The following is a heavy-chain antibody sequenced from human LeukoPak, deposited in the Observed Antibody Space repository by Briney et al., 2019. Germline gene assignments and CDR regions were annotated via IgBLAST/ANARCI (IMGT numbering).Heavy chain of an antibody. CDR1: VGTFSSYA. CDR3: ARDPAATAGVAAAGSYYFDY. CDR2: IIRILDIA. Sequence: SSVKVSCKASVGTFSSYAISWVRQAPGQGLEWMGRIIRILDIANYAQKFQGRVTITADKSTSTAYMELSSLRSEDTAVYYCARDPAATAGVAAAGSYYFDYWGQGTLVTVSS. J-gene: IGHJ4*02. V-gene: IGHV1-69*04. D-gene: IGHD6-13*01.